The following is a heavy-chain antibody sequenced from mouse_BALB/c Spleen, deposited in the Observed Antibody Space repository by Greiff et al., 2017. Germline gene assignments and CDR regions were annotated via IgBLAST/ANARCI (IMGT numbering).Heavy chain of an antibody. J-gene: IGHJ4*01. CDR2: IRSKSNNYAT. V-gene: IGHV10-1*02. D-gene: IGHD2-3*01. CDR3: VSDDGLYYYAMDY. CDR1: GFTFNTYA. Sequence: DVKLVESGGGLVQPKGSLKLSCAASGFTFNTYAMNWVRQAPGKGLEWVARIRSKSNNYATYYADSVKDRFTISRDDSQSMLYLQMNNLKTEDTAMYYCVSDDGLYYYAMDYWGQGTSVTVSS.